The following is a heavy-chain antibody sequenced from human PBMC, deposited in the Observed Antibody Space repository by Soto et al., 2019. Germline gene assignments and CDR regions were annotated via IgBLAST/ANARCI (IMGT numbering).Heavy chain of an antibody. CDR2: IYHDGTT. D-gene: IGHD3-10*01. CDR3: ARANDSGSHHHFDP. V-gene: IGHV4-30-2*01. J-gene: IGHJ5*02. Sequence: QLQLQESGSGLVKPSQTLSLTCAVSGGSISSGGYSWSWIRQPPGQGLEWIGYIYHDGTTYYNPSLTTRVSMSVARSRHQVTLKPTSVTAADTAVYSGARANDSGSHHHFDPWRQGTLVTGSS. CDR1: GGSISSGGYS.